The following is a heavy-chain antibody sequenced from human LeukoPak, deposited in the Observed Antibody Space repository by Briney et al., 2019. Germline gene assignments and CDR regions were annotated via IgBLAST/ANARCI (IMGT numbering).Heavy chain of an antibody. CDR2: IYSGGRT. CDR3: ARDGDTSSWSNFEY. Sequence: GGSLRLSCAASGFTVSGNFMSWVRQAPGKGLEWVSVIYSGGRTYYADSVKGRFTISRDNSENTLYLQMNSLRAEDTAVYYCARDGDTSSWSNFEYWGQGTLVTVFS. J-gene: IGHJ4*02. V-gene: IGHV3-66*01. CDR1: GFTVSGNF. D-gene: IGHD6-13*01.